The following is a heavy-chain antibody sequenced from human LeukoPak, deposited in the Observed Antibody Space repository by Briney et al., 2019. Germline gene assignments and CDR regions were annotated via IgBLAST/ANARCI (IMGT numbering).Heavy chain of an antibody. D-gene: IGHD4-17*01. V-gene: IGHV1-46*01. CDR1: GYTFTSYY. J-gene: IGHJ3*02. CDR3: ARATVTTLSDAFDI. Sequence: ASVKVSCKASGYTFTSYYMHWVRQAPGQGLEWMGIINPSGGSTSYAQKFQGRVTMTTDTSTSTAYMDLRSLRSDDTAVYYCARATVTTLSDAFDIWGQGTMVTVSS. CDR2: INPSGGST.